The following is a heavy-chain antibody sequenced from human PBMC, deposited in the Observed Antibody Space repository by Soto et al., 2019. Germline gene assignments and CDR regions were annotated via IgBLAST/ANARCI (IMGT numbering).Heavy chain of an antibody. CDR1: GFTFSSYA. CDR3: ARTIVGGVVHAFDF. Sequence: EVQLLESGGGLVQPGGSLRLSCAASGFTFSSYAMNWVRQAPGQGLEWVSTVSDSGGSTYYADSVQGRFTISRDNSKNTLFLHMNSLGVEDTAIYYCARTIVGGVVHAFDFWGQGTLVTVSS. D-gene: IGHD1-26*01. J-gene: IGHJ4*02. CDR2: VSDSGGST. V-gene: IGHV3-23*01.